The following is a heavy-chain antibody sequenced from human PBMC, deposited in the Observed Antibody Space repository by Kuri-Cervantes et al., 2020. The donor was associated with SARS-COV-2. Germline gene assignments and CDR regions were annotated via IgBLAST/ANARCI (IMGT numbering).Heavy chain of an antibody. V-gene: IGHV4-34*01. CDR1: GGSFSGYY. CDR2: INHSGST. CDR3: ARDPNANHNNWFDP. D-gene: IGHD4/OR15-4a*01. Sequence: GSLRLSCAVYGGSFSGYYWSWIRQPPGKGLEWIGEINHSGSTYYNPSLKSRVTISVDTSKNQFSLKLSSATAADTAVYYCARDPNANHNNWFDPWGQGTLVTVSS. J-gene: IGHJ5*02.